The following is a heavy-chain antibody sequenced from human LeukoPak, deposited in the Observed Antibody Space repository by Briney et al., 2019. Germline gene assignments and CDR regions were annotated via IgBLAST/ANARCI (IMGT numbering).Heavy chain of an antibody. J-gene: IGHJ3*01. CDR1: GYTFTGYY. CDR3: ARKITYYYDSSDAFDV. Sequence: ASVKVSCKASGYTFTGYYMHWVRQAPGQGLEWMGWINPNNGGTNYAQKFQGRVTMTRDTSISTAYMELSRLRSDDTAVYYCARKITYYYDSSDAFDVWGQGTMVTVSS. D-gene: IGHD3-22*01. CDR2: INPNNGGT. V-gene: IGHV1-2*02.